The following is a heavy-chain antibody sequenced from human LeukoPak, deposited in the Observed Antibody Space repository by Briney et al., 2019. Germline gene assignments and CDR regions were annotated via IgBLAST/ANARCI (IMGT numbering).Heavy chain of an antibody. J-gene: IGHJ4*02. Sequence: ASETLSLTCTVSGGSISSYYWSWIRQPPGKGLEWIGYIYYSGSTNYNPSLKSRVTISVDTSKNQFSLKLSSVTAADTAVYYCARDSFSPYYYDSSGYDDYWGQGTLVTVSS. D-gene: IGHD3-22*01. V-gene: IGHV4-59*12. CDR2: IYYSGST. CDR1: GGSISSYY. CDR3: ARDSFSPYYYDSSGYDDY.